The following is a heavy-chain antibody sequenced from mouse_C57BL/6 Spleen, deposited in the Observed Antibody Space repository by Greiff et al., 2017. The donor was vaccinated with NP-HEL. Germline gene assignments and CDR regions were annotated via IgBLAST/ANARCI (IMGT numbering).Heavy chain of an antibody. CDR1: GFSLTSYG. CDR3: ARRGYGSSSWFAY. J-gene: IGHJ3*01. V-gene: IGHV2-2*01. D-gene: IGHD1-1*01. CDR2: IWSGGST. Sequence: VHLVESGPGLVQPSQSLSITCTVSGFSLTSYGVHWVRQSPGKGLEWLGVIWSGGSTDYNAAFISRLSISKDNSKSQVFFKMNSLQADDTAIYYCARRGYGSSSWFAYWGQGTLVTVSA.